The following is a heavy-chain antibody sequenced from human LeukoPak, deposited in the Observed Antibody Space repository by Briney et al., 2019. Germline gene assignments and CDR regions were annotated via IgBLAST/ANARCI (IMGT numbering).Heavy chain of an antibody. V-gene: IGHV3-23*01. CDR3: AKDGGLWVSAHWGDS. Sequence: PGGSLRLPCAASGFTFSSYTMSWVRQAPGKGLEWVSTITTSDGSTYYADSVKGRFTVSRDNSKNTLFLQMNSLRAEDTAVYYCAKDGGLWVSAHWGDSWGRGTLVTVSS. J-gene: IGHJ4*02. CDR2: ITTSDGST. D-gene: IGHD7-27*01. CDR1: GFTFSSYT.